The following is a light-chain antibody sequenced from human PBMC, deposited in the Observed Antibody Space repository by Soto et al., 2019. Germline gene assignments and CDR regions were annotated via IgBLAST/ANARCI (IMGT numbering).Light chain of an antibody. CDR1: QSVYSSY. CDR2: GAS. CDR3: QQYGSPPST. V-gene: IGKV3-20*01. J-gene: IGKJ1*01. Sequence: EVVLTQSPGTLSLSPGEGATLSCRASQSVYSSYLAWYQQNPGQAPRLLIYGASSRATGIPDRFSGSGSGTDLALTISGREFEEFAVYYCQQYGSPPSTFGQGTKVEI.